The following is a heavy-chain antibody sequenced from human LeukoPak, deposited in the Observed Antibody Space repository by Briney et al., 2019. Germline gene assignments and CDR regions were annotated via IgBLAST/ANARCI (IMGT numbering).Heavy chain of an antibody. CDR1: GFTFSSYA. CDR2: ISGSGGST. D-gene: IGHD3-10*01. CDR3: AKDYGVMVRGVMTDY. V-gene: IGHV3-23*01. Sequence: GGSLRLSCAASGFTFSSYAMSWVRQAPGKGLEWISAISGSGGSTYYADSVKGRFTISRDNSKNTLYLQMNSLRAEDTAVYYCAKDYGVMVRGVMTDYWGQGTLVTVSS. J-gene: IGHJ4*02.